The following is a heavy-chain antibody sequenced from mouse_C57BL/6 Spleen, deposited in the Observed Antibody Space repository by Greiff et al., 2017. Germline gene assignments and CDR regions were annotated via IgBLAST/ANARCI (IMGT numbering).Heavy chain of an antibody. CDR1: GYAFTSSW. V-gene: IGHV1-82*01. CDR2: IYPGDGDT. Sequence: VQLQQSGPELVKPGASVKISCKASGYAFTSSWMNWVKQRPGKGLEWIGRIYPGDGDTNYNGKFKGKATLTADKSSSPAYMQLSSLTSEDSAVYFCARGDDQRAMDYWGQGTSVTVSS. D-gene: IGHD2-12*01. CDR3: ARGDDQRAMDY. J-gene: IGHJ4*01.